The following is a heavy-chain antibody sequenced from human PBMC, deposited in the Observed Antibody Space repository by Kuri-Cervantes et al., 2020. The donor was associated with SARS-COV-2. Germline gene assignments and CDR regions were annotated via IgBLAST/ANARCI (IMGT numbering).Heavy chain of an antibody. D-gene: IGHD3-3*01. V-gene: IGHV3-73*01. CDR3: TRDDFWSGYYRD. CDR1: GFLFSASA. CDR2: VRGKANNYAT. Sequence: GESLKISCEVSGFLFSASAIHWVRQASGKGLEWVGRVRGKANNYATAYAASVKGRFTISRDDSKSIAYLQMNSLKTEDTAVYYCTRDDFWSGYYRDWGQGTLVTVSS. J-gene: IGHJ4*02.